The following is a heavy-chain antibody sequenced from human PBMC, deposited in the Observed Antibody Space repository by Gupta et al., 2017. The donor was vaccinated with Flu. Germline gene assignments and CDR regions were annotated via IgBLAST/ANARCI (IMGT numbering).Heavy chain of an antibody. V-gene: IGHV3-53*01. CDR3: VTSMASGGQDYHHIDV. J-gene: IGHJ6*03. D-gene: IGHD6-6*01. CDR2: VYRDGAT. Sequence: QTPGKGLEWVSTVYRDGATYYADSVKGRFTISRDISKNTLYLQMNSLRAEDTAVYYCVTSMASGGQDYHHIDVWGKGTTVTVS.